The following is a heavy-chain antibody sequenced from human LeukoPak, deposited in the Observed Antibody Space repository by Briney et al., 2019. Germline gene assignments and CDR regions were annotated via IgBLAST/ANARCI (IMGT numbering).Heavy chain of an antibody. Sequence: ASVKVSCKASGYAFTTYDISWVRQAPGQGLEWVGWISTYHGNTNYAQNFQGRVTMTTETPTSTASMELRSLRSDDTAVYYCAGAPRPSYESSGYYLDYWGQGTLVTVSS. D-gene: IGHD3-22*01. V-gene: IGHV1-18*01. CDR3: AGAPRPSYESSGYYLDY. J-gene: IGHJ4*02. CDR2: ISTYHGNT. CDR1: GYAFTTYD.